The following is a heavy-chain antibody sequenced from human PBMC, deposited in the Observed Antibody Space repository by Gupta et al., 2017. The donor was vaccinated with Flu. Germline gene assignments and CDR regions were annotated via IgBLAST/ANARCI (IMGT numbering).Heavy chain of an antibody. D-gene: IGHD6-6*01. J-gene: IGHJ3*02. CDR3: SRGASASRAAQDALDI. CDR2: IRSKAYDGTT. CDR1: GFTFVVYA. V-gene: IGHV3-49*03. Sequence: EVQLVESGGGLIQPGRSLRLSCTASGFTFVVYAMSWFRQAPGKGLEWVGFIRSKAYDGTTDYAASVKGRFTISRDDYKNIADLQMNSMKTEEKAVYYCSRGASASRAAQDALDIWCQVTMVSVSS.